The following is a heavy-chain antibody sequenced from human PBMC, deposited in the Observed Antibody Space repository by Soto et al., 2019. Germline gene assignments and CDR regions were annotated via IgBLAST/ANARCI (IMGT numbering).Heavy chain of an antibody. J-gene: IGHJ5*02. CDR3: AITSRDYYDSSGYP. D-gene: IGHD3-22*01. CDR2: ISGSGGST. Sequence: RLSCAASGFIFSNYAMSWVRQAPGKGLEWVSAISGSGGSTYYADSVKGRFTISRDNSKNTLFLQMNSLRAEDTAVYYCAITSRDYYDSSGYPWGQGTQVTVSS. CDR1: GFIFSNYA. V-gene: IGHV3-23*01.